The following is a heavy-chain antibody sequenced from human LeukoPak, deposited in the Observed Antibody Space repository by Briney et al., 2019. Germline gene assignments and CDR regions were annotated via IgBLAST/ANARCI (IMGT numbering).Heavy chain of an antibody. Sequence: ASVKVSCKASGYTFTSYDINWVRQATGQGLEWVGWMNPKSGNTGYAQKFQGRVTMTRNTSISTAYMELSSLRSEDTAVYYCARGILLRYFDWLSQLNNWFDPWGQGTLVTVSS. V-gene: IGHV1-8*01. CDR3: ARGILLRYFDWLSQLNNWFDP. D-gene: IGHD3-9*01. J-gene: IGHJ5*02. CDR1: GYTFTSYD. CDR2: MNPKSGNT.